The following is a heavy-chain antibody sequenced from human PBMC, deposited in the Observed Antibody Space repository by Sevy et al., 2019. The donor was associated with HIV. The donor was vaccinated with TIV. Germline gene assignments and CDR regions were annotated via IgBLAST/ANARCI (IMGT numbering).Heavy chain of an antibody. CDR1: GDSINNYY. D-gene: IGHD3-3*01. V-gene: IGHV4-59*12. CDR3: ARVREVDVWRGSSYGMDV. CDR2: VYYSGTT. J-gene: IGHJ6*02. Sequence: SETLSLYCSVSGDSINNYYWSWIRQPPGKGLEWIGHVYYSGTTNYNPSLKSRVTMSVDASRKQVSLKLTSVTAADTAVYYCARVREVDVWRGSSYGMDVWGQGTTVTVSS.